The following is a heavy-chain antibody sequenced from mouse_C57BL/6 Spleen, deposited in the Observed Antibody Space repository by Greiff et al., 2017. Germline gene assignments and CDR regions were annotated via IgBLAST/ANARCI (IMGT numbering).Heavy chain of an antibody. CDR1: GFTFSSYG. J-gene: IGHJ2*01. CDR3: AILNYIPLDYFDY. CDR2: LSSGGSYT. V-gene: IGHV5-6*01. Sequence: EVKVVESGGDLVKPGGSLKLSCAASGFTFSSYGMSWVRQTPDKRLEWVATLSSGGSYTYYPDSVKGRFTISRDNAKNTLYLQMSSLKSEDTAMYYCAILNYIPLDYFDYWGTGTTLTVSS. D-gene: IGHD2-12*01.